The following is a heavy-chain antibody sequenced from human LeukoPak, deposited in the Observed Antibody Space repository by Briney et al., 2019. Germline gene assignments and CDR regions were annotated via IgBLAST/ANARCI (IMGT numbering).Heavy chain of an antibody. CDR1: GGSISSYY. J-gene: IGHJ4*02. CDR3: ARGYSSSSYYFDS. D-gene: IGHD6-6*01. CDR2: VYYSGST. V-gene: IGHV4-59*01. Sequence: SETLSLTCTVSGGSISSYYWSWIRQPPGKGLEWIGYVYYSGSTNYNPSLKSRVTISVDTSKKQFSLKLNSVTAADTAVYYCARGYSSSSYYFDSWGRGTPVTVSS.